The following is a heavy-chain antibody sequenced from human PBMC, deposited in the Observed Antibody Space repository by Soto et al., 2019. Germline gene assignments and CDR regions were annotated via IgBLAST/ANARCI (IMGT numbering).Heavy chain of an antibody. Sequence: SVKVSCKASGGTFSSYAISWVRQAPGQGLEWMGGIIPIFGTANYAQKFQGRVTITADESTSTAYMELSSLRSGDTAVYYCARGRGRFLRWFPWWFDPWGQGTLVTVSS. CDR3: ARGRGRFLRWFPWWFDP. CDR1: GGTFSSYA. CDR2: IIPIFGTA. J-gene: IGHJ5*02. V-gene: IGHV1-69*13. D-gene: IGHD2-15*01.